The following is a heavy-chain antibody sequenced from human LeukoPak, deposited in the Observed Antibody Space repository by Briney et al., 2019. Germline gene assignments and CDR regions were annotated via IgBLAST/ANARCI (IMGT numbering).Heavy chain of an antibody. V-gene: IGHV1-18*01. CDR1: GYTFTSYG. Sequence: GASVKVSCKASGYTFTSYGISWVRQAPGQGLEWMGWISAYNGNTNYAQKLRGRVTMTTDTSTSTAYMELRSLRSDDTAVYYCATSKGGQYCSSTSCLDYYYMDVWGKGTTVTISS. CDR2: ISAYNGNT. D-gene: IGHD2-2*01. J-gene: IGHJ6*03. CDR3: ATSKGGQYCSSTSCLDYYYMDV.